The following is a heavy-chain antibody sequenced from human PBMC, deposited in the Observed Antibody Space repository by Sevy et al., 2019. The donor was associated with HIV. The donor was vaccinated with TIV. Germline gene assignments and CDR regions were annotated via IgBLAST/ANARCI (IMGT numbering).Heavy chain of an antibody. D-gene: IGHD3-16*01. Sequence: GGSLRLSCAASGFTFSSYAMSWVRQAPGKGLEWVSAISGSGGSTSYADSVKGRFTISRDNSKNTLYLQMNSLRVEDTAVYYCAKEAVSIYTQYYGMDVWGQGTTVTVSS. CDR3: AKEAVSIYTQYYGMDV. CDR1: GFTFSSYA. CDR2: ISGSGGST. J-gene: IGHJ6*02. V-gene: IGHV3-23*01.